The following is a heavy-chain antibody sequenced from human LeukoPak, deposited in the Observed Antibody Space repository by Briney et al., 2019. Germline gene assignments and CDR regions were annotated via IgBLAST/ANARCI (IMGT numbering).Heavy chain of an antibody. CDR1: GGSISSGDYY. V-gene: IGHV4-30-4*01. CDR3: ARLGYDFWSGYLGDY. J-gene: IGHJ4*02. CDR2: IYYSGST. Sequence: PSETLSLTCTVSGGSISSGDYYWSWIRQPPGKGLEWIGYIYYSGSTYYNPSLKSRVTISVDTSKNQFSLKLSSVTAADTAVYYCARLGYDFWSGYLGDYWGQGTLVTVSS. D-gene: IGHD3-3*01.